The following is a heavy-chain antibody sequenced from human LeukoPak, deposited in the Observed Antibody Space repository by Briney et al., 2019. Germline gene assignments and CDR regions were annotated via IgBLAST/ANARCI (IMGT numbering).Heavy chain of an antibody. Sequence: PSETLSLTCTVSGGSISSYYWSWIRQPPGKGLEWIGYIYYSGSTNYNPSLKSRVTISVDTSKNQFSLELSSVTAADTAVYYCARGADSSGYYSSWYFDLWGRGTLVTVSS. D-gene: IGHD3-22*01. J-gene: IGHJ2*01. CDR2: IYYSGST. CDR1: GGSISSYY. CDR3: ARGADSSGYYSSWYFDL. V-gene: IGHV4-59*01.